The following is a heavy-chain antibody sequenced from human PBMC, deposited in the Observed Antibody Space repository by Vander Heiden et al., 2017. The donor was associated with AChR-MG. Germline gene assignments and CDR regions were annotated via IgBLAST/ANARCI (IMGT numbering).Heavy chain of an antibody. CDR3: ARHEGSGYDFWSGYSAGWFDP. CDR1: GGSISSSSYY. Sequence: QLQLQESGPGLVKPSETLSLTCTVSGGSISSSSYYWGWIRQPPGKGLEWIGSIYYSGSTYYNPSLKSRVTISVDTSKNQFSLKLSSVTAADTAVYYCARHEGSGYDFWSGYSAGWFDPWGQGTLVTVSS. CDR2: IYYSGST. V-gene: IGHV4-39*01. J-gene: IGHJ5*02. D-gene: IGHD3-3*01.